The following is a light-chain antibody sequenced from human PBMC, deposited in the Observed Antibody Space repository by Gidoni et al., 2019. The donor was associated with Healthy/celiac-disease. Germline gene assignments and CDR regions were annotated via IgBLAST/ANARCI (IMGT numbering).Light chain of an antibody. CDR1: SSDVGGYND. Sequence: QSPLPPPAPVSGSPAPSITIPCTGTSSDVGGYNDVSWYQQHPGKAPKLMIYDVSNRPSGVSNRFSGSKSGNTASLTISGLQAEDEADYYCSSYTSSSTYVFGTGTKVTVL. V-gene: IGLV2-14*01. CDR3: SSYTSSSTYV. CDR2: DVS. J-gene: IGLJ1*01.